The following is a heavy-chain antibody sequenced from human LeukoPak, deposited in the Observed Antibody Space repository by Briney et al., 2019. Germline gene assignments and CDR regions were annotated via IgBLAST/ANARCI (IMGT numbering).Heavy chain of an antibody. CDR1: GFTFTGYY. Sequence: ASVKVSCKASGFTFTGYYIHWVRQAPGQGLEWMGWINPNSGGTNYAQKFQGRVTMTRDTSISTAYMELSRLRSDDTAVYYCATGFTAAFGIWGQGTMVTVSS. CDR3: ATGFTAAFGI. CDR2: INPNSGGT. J-gene: IGHJ3*02. V-gene: IGHV1-2*02.